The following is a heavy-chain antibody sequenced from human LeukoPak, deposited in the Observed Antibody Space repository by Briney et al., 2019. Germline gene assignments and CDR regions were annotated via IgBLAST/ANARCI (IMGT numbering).Heavy chain of an antibody. Sequence: SETLSLTCTVSGGSISSSSYYWGWIRQPPGKGLEWIGSIFDSGSTYYNPSLKSRVTISVDTSKNQFSLKLSSVTAADTAVYYCARRATVTSHYFDYWGQGTLVTVSS. J-gene: IGHJ4*02. D-gene: IGHD4-17*01. CDR2: IFDSGST. CDR3: ARRATVTSHYFDY. CDR1: GGSISSSSYY. V-gene: IGHV4-39*01.